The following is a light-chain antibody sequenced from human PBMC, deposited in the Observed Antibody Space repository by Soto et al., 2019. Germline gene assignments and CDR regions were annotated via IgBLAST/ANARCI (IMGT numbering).Light chain of an antibody. CDR1: QSVSSSY. CDR2: GAS. J-gene: IGKJ1*01. V-gene: IGKV3-20*01. CDR3: QQYDSSPQT. Sequence: IVLTQSPGTLSLSPGERATLSCRASQSVSSSYLAWYQQKPGQAPRLLIYGASSRATGIPDRFSGSGSGTDFTLTISRLETEDFAVYYCQQYDSSPQTFGQGTKVDIK.